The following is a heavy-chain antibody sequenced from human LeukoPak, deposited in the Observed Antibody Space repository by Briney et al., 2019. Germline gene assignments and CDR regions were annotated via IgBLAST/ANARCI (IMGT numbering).Heavy chain of an antibody. Sequence: SSETLSLTCTVSGGSVSSSSYYWGWIRQPPGKGLEWIGSIYYSGSTYYNPSLKSRVTISVDTSKNQFSLKLSSVTAADTAVYYCAPLVLSRRSSGWYRFDPWGQGTLVTVSS. CDR2: IYYSGST. CDR1: GGSVSSSSYY. V-gene: IGHV4-39*01. CDR3: APLVLSRRSSGWYRFDP. D-gene: IGHD6-19*01. J-gene: IGHJ5*02.